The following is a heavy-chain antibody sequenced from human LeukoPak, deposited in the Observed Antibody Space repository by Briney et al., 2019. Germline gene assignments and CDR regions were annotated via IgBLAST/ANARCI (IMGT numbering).Heavy chain of an antibody. CDR3: ARTVSSAGWSDDAFDI. CDR2: ISSSSSTI. V-gene: IGHV3-48*01. J-gene: IGHJ3*02. D-gene: IGHD6-19*01. CDR1: GFTFSSYS. Sequence: GGSLRLSCAASGFTFSSYSMNWVRQAPGKGLEWVSYISSSSSTIYYADSVKGRFTISRDNAKNSLYLQMNSLRAEDTALYYCARTVSSAGWSDDAFDIWGQGTMVTVSS.